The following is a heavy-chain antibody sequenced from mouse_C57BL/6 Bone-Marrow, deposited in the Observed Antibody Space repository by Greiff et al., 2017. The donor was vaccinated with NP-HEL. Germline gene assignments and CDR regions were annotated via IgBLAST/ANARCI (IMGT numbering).Heavy chain of an antibody. Sequence: VHVKQSGAELVRPGSSVKMSCKTSGYTFTSYGINWVKQRPGQGLEWIGYIYIGNGYTEYNEKFKGKATLTSDTSSSTAYMQLSSLTSEDSAIYFCARFLLYYYGSSYDAMDYWGQGTSVTVSS. V-gene: IGHV1-58*01. D-gene: IGHD1-1*01. CDR3: ARFLLYYYGSSYDAMDY. CDR1: GYTFTSYG. CDR2: IYIGNGYT. J-gene: IGHJ4*01.